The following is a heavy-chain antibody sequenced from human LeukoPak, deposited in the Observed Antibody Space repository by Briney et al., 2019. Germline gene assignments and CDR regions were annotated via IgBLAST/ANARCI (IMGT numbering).Heavy chain of an antibody. J-gene: IGHJ4*02. D-gene: IGHD6-19*01. CDR3: ARRFDSGWDY. CDR2: IYPGDSDT. Sequence: GEALQTSFKGSGYSFTSYWIGWVRPMPGKGLEWMGIIYPGDSDTRYSPSFQGQVTISADKSISTAYLQWSSLKASDTAMYYCARRFDSGWDYWGQGTLVTVSS. CDR1: GYSFTSYW. V-gene: IGHV5-51*01.